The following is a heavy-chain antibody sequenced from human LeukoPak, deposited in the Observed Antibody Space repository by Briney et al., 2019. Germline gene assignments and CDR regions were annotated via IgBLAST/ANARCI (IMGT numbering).Heavy chain of an antibody. CDR2: IYTSGST. CDR1: GGSISSYY. D-gene: IGHD7-27*01. Sequence: SETLSLTCTVSGGSISSYYWSWIRQPPGKGLEWIGYIYTSGSTNYKPSLKSRVTISGDPSKNQVSLRVSSVTAADTAVYYCARGVLGPYYFDLWGRGTLVTVSS. J-gene: IGHJ2*01. CDR3: ARGVLGPYYFDL. V-gene: IGHV4-4*09.